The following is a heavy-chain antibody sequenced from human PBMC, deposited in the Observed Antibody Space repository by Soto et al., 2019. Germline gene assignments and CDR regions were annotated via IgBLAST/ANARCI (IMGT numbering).Heavy chain of an antibody. D-gene: IGHD5-12*01. CDR1: GYTLTELS. V-gene: IGHV1-24*01. CDR3: ATAKWLRLPATLDY. Sequence: ASVKVSCKVSGYTLTELSMHWVRQAPGKGLGWMGGFDPEDGETIYAQKFQGRVTMTEDTSTDTAYMELSSLRSEDTAVYYCATAKWLRLPATLDYWGQGTLVTVSS. J-gene: IGHJ4*02. CDR2: FDPEDGET.